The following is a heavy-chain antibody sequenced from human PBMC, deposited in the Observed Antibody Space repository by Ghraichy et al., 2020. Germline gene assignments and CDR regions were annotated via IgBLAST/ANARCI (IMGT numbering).Heavy chain of an antibody. D-gene: IGHD7-27*01. V-gene: IGHV3-7*01. Sequence: GGSLRLSCAASGFTFSSNGMTWVRRPPGKGLKWVANINQDGGGKYYGDSVKGRFTISRNNAKNTLYLQMNSLRVEDTAVYYCAREGGEGTNWGYSYYGLDVWGQGTTVTVSS. CDR3: AREGGEGTNWGYSYYGLDV. CDR1: GFTFSSNG. J-gene: IGHJ6*02. CDR2: INQDGGGK.